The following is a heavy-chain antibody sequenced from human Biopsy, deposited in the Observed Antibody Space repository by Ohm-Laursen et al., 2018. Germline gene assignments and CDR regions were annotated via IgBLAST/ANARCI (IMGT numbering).Heavy chain of an antibody. J-gene: IGHJ5*01. CDR2: IYYSGTT. D-gene: IGHD3-3*01. CDR1: GESMGTYY. Sequence: SETLSLTCTVSGESMGTYYWTWIRQPPGKGLEWIASIYYSGTTNKNPSLKSRVTISVDTSKRQFYLELSSVTAADTAIYYRARVRGGFLEWFDYWGQGTLITVSS. CDR3: ARVRGGFLEWFDY. V-gene: IGHV4-59*01.